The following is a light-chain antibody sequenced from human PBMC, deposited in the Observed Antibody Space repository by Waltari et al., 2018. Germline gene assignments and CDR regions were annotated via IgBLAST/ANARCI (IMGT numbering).Light chain of an antibody. J-gene: IGKJ1*01. CDR2: GAS. CDR1: PSVSSSY. Sequence: IVLTQSPGTLSLSPGERATLSRRASPSVSSSYLAWYQQKPGQDPRLLIYGASSMATGIPDRFSGSGSGTDFTLTISRLEPEDFAVYYCQQYGSSLTWTFGQGTKVEIK. CDR3: QQYGSSLTWT. V-gene: IGKV3-20*01.